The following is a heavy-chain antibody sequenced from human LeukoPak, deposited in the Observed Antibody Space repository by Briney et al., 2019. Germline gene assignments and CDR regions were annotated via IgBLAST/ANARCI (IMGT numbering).Heavy chain of an antibody. CDR3: AKGGFYSNSPFDY. J-gene: IGHJ4*02. CDR2: INSDGSST. D-gene: IGHD6-13*01. Sequence: GGSLRLSCAASVTFSNAWMNWVRQAPGKGLVWVSRINSDGSSTSYADSVKGRFTISRDNAKNTLDLQMNSLRAEDTAVYYCAKGGFYSNSPFDYWGQGTLVTVSS. V-gene: IGHV3-74*01. CDR1: VTFSNAW.